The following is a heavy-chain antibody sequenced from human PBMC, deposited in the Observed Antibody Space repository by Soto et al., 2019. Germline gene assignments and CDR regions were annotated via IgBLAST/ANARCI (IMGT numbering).Heavy chain of an antibody. CDR3: AREREYFDTLTGYRSSYGMDV. J-gene: IGHJ6*02. Sequence: SGPTLVNPTQTLTLTCTFSGFSLSTSGMCVSWIRQPSGKALEWLALIDWDDDKYYSTSLKTRLTISKDTSKNQVVLTMTNMDPVDTATYYCAREREYFDTLTGYRSSYGMDVWGQGTTVTVSS. V-gene: IGHV2-70*01. CDR1: GFSLSTSGMC. D-gene: IGHD3-9*01. CDR2: IDWDDDK.